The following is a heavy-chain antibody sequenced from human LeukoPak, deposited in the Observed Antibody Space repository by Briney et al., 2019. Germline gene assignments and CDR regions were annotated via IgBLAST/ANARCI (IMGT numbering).Heavy chain of an antibody. Sequence: EASVKVSCKASGYTFTGYYMHWVRQAPGQGLEWMGWINPNSGGTNYAQKFQGRVTMTRDTSISTAYMELSRLRSDDTAVYYRARKMSSSYYYGMDVWGQGTTVTVSS. D-gene: IGHD6-6*01. J-gene: IGHJ6*02. CDR2: INPNSGGT. V-gene: IGHV1-2*02. CDR1: GYTFTGYY. CDR3: ARKMSSSYYYGMDV.